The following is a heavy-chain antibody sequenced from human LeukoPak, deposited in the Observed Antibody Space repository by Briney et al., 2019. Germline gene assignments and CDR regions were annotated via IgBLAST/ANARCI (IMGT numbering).Heavy chain of an antibody. D-gene: IGHD3-22*01. J-gene: IGHJ4*02. CDR3: AKDLNYYDSSGYYYGTRGFDY. Sequence: GGSLRLSCAASGFTFSSYAMHWVRQAPGKGLEWVAVISYDGSNKYYADSVKGRFTISRDNSKNTLYLQMNSLRAEDTAVYYCAKDLNYYDSSGYYYGTRGFDYWGQGTLVTVSS. V-gene: IGHV3-30-3*01. CDR1: GFTFSSYA. CDR2: ISYDGSNK.